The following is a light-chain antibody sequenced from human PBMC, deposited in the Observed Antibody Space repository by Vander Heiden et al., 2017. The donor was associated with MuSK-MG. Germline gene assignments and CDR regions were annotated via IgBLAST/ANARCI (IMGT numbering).Light chain of an antibody. J-gene: IGLJ3*02. V-gene: IGLV2-23*02. CDR3: CSYAGSGTLV. CDR1: RSNIGSYNL. CDR2: EVD. Sequence: QSALTQPAPVSGSPGQSISISCTGTRSNIGSYNLVSCYRQHPGKVPNLILSEVDKRPSGVSNRFSGSKSGNTASLTISGLQSEDEADYYCCSYAGSGTLVFGGGTKLTVL.